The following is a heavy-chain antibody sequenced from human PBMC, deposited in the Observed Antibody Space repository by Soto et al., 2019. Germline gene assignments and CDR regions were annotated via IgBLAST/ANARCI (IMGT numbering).Heavy chain of an antibody. J-gene: IGHJ3*02. V-gene: IGHV4-59*01. CDR2: IYYSGST. D-gene: IGHD5-12*01. Sequence: PSETLSLTCTVSGGSISRYYWSWIRQPPGKGLEWIGYIYYSGSTNYNPSLKSRVTISVDTSKNQFSLKLSSVTAADTAVYYCASGYRGYDVDAFDIRGQRTIVTV. CDR3: ASGYRGYDVDAFDI. CDR1: GGSISRYY.